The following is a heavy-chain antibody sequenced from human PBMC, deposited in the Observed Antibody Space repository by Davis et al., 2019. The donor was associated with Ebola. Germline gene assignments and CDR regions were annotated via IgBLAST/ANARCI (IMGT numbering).Heavy chain of an antibody. CDR3: ARVRDWGYFDY. Sequence: GESLKISCAASGFTFSSYAMHWVRQAPGKGLEWVAVISYDGSNKYYADSVKGRFTISRDNSKNTLYLQMNSLRAEDTAVYYCARVRDWGYFDYWGQGTLVTVSS. J-gene: IGHJ4*02. V-gene: IGHV3-30-3*01. CDR1: GFTFSSYA. D-gene: IGHD7-27*01. CDR2: ISYDGSNK.